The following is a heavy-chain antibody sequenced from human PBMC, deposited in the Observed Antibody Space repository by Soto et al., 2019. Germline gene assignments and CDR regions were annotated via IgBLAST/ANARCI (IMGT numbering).Heavy chain of an antibody. Sequence: HPGGSLRLSCAASGFTFSSYAMSWVRQAPGKGLEWVSAISGSGGSTYYADSVKGRFTISRDNSKNTLYLQMNSLRAEDTAVYYCANMGGSGYLYLSPFDYWGQGTLVTVSS. CDR1: GFTFSSYA. D-gene: IGHD5-18*01. J-gene: IGHJ4*02. V-gene: IGHV3-23*01. CDR3: ANMGGSGYLYLSPFDY. CDR2: ISGSGGST.